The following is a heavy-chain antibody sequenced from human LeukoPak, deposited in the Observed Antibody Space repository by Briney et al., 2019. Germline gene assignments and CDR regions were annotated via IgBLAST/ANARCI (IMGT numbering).Heavy chain of an antibody. J-gene: IGHJ4*02. CDR1: GYSISSGYY. Sequence: SETLSLTCTVSGYSISSGYYWGWIRQPPGKGLEWIGSIYHSGSTYYNPSLKSRVTMSVDTSKNQFSLKLSSVTAADTAVYYCARGPTTMTRAFDYWGQGTLVTVSS. CDR2: IYHSGST. D-gene: IGHD4-17*01. V-gene: IGHV4-38-2*02. CDR3: ARGPTTMTRAFDY.